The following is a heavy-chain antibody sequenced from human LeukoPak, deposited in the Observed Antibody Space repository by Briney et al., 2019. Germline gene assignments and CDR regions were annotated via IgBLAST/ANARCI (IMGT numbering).Heavy chain of an antibody. Sequence: RIQSKTHGGTTDFAPPVNARFTISREDSKSMLFLQMNSLKPEDSAVYYCTAAFFGSPPGWGQGPLVTVSS. V-gene: IGHV3-15*01. CDR3: TAAFFGSPPG. CDR2: IQSKTHGGTT. D-gene: IGHD2/OR15-2a*01. J-gene: IGHJ4*02.